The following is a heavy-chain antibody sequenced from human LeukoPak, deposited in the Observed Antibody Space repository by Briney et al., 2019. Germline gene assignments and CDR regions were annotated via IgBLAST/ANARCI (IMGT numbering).Heavy chain of an antibody. J-gene: IGHJ4*02. V-gene: IGHV3-21*01. D-gene: IGHD5-18*01. CDR2: ISSSSSYI. Sequence: TGGSLRLSCAGPGFSFSDYTMNWVRQAPGKGLEWVSSISSSSSYIYYADSVKGRFTISRDNAKNSLYLQMNSLRAEDTAVYYCARGYGRADYWGQGTLVSVSP. CDR3: ARGYGRADY. CDR1: GFSFSDYT.